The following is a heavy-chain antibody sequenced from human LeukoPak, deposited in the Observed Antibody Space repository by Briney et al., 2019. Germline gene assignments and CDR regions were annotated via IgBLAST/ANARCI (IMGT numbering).Heavy chain of an antibody. CDR1: GGSVSSGSYY. J-gene: IGHJ5*02. CDR3: ARTIAAAGTNWFDP. CDR2: IYYSGST. Sequence: SETLSLTRTVSGGSVSSGSYYWSWIRQPPGKGLEWIGYIYYSGSTNYNPSLKSRVTISVDTSKDQFSLKLSSVTAADTAVYYCARTIAAAGTNWFDPWGQGTLVTVSS. V-gene: IGHV4-61*01. D-gene: IGHD6-13*01.